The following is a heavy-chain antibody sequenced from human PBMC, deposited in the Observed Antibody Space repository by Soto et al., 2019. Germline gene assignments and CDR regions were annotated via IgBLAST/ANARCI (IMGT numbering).Heavy chain of an antibody. CDR2: TYYRSKWYN. CDR1: GDSVSSNSAA. Sequence: PSQTLSLTCXISGDSVSSNSAAWNWIRQSPSRGLEWLGRTYYRSKWYNDYAVSVKSRITINPDTSKNQFSLQLNSVTPEDTAVYYCAREKTQYYYDSSGYYPENWFDPWGQGTQVTVSS. D-gene: IGHD3-22*01. CDR3: AREKTQYYYDSSGYYPENWFDP. V-gene: IGHV6-1*01. J-gene: IGHJ5*02.